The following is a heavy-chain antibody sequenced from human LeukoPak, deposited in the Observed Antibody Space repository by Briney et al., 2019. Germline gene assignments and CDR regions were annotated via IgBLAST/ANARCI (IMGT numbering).Heavy chain of an antibody. V-gene: IGHV4-59*06. CDR3: ARVARYSSSWYWFDP. CDR2: IYYSGST. D-gene: IGHD6-13*01. CDR1: GGSISSYY. J-gene: IGHJ5*02. Sequence: SETLSLTCTVSGGSISSYYWSWIRQPPGKGLEWIGYIYYSGSTYYNPSLKSRVTISVDTSKNQFSLNLSSVTAADTAVYYCARVARYSSSWYWFDPWGQGILVTVSS.